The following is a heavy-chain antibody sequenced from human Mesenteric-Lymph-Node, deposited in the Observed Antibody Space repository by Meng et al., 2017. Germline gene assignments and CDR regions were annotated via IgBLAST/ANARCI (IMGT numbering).Heavy chain of an antibody. V-gene: IGHV4-34*02. J-gene: IGHJ4*02. Sequence: QVQLQQWGAGLLQHSETLSLPCAVYGGSFSNYYWSWIRQPPGKGLEWIGEINHSGSTKYNPSLKSRVTISVDTSKNQFSLNLNSVTAADTAVYYCARGGSVPMVLSYWGQGTLVTVSS. CDR3: ARGGSVPMVLSY. D-gene: IGHD3-10*01. CDR2: INHSGST. CDR1: GGSFSNYY.